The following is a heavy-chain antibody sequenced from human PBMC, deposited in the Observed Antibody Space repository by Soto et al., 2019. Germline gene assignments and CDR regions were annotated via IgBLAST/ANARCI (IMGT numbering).Heavy chain of an antibody. CDR1: GYTFTNFG. CDR2: ISAYNGGT. J-gene: IGHJ4*02. Sequence: GASVKVSCKASGYTFTNFGISWVRQAPGQGLEWMGWISAYNGGTNYAQKFQGWVTMTRDTSISTAYMELSRLRSDDTAVYYCARDSQLGMKQWLDFDYWGQGTLVTVSS. V-gene: IGHV1-18*01. D-gene: IGHD6-19*01. CDR3: ARDSQLGMKQWLDFDY.